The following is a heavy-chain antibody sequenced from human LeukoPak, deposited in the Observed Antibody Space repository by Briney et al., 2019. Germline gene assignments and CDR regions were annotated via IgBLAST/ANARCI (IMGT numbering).Heavy chain of an antibody. J-gene: IGHJ3*02. CDR3: AKEYYYDRSGYLPLDAFDM. D-gene: IGHD3-22*01. CDR1: GCTFSSYA. Sequence: GGSLRLSCAASGCTFSSYAMSWVRQAPGKGLQWVSGISGSGGTTYYADSVKGRFNISRDNSKNTMYVQMNSLRVEDTAVYYCAKEYYYDRSGYLPLDAFDMWGQGTMVSVSS. CDR2: ISGSGGTT. V-gene: IGHV3-23*01.